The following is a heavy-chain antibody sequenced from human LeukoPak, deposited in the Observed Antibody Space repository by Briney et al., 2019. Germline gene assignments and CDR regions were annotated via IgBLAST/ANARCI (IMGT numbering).Heavy chain of an antibody. D-gene: IGHD2-8*02. V-gene: IGHV4-34*01. Sequence: SETLSLTCAVYGGSFSGYYWSWIRQPPGKGLEWIGEINHSGSTNYNPSLKSRVTISVDTSKNQFSLKLSSVTAADTAVYYCARGLVVLYYYYVDVWGKGTTVTVSS. CDR1: GGSFSGYY. CDR2: INHSGST. J-gene: IGHJ6*03. CDR3: ARGLVVLYYYYVDV.